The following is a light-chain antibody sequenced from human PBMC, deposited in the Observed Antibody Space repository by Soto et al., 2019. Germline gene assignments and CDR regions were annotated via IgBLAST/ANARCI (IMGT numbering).Light chain of an antibody. J-gene: IGLJ2*01. CDR1: SNDIGGYNY. CDR2: EVS. Sequence: QSALTQPPSASGSPGQSVTISCTGTSNDIGGYNYVSWYQRHPGKAPKLMLYEVSQRPSGVPDRFSGSKSGNTASLTVSGLQAEDEADYYCQSYDSNTVVFGGGTKLTVL. V-gene: IGLV2-8*01. CDR3: QSYDSNTVV.